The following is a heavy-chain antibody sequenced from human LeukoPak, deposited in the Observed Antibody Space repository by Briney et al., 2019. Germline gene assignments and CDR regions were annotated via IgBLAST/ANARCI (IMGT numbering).Heavy chain of an antibody. CDR2: IIPIFGTA. CDR1: GGTFSSYA. CDR3: ASNLNYYDSSGYPAGPYYYYGMDV. D-gene: IGHD3-22*01. V-gene: IGHV1-69*13. Sequence: EASVKVSCKAPGGTFSSYAISWVRQAPGQGLEWMGGIIPIFGTANYAQKFQGRVTITADESTSTAYMELSSLRSEDTAVYYCASNLNYYDSSGYPAGPYYYYGMDVWGQGTTVTVSS. J-gene: IGHJ6*02.